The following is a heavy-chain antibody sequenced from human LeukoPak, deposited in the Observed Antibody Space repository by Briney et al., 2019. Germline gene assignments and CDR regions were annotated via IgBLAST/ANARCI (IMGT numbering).Heavy chain of an antibody. Sequence: SETLSLTCAVYGGSFSGYYWSWIRQPPGKGLEWIGEINHSGSTNYNPSLKSRVTISVDTSKNQFSLKLSSVTAADTAVYYRARMITIFGVVSSYNWFDPWGQGTLVTVSS. CDR1: GGSFSGYY. V-gene: IGHV4-34*01. J-gene: IGHJ5*02. CDR3: ARMITIFGVVSSYNWFDP. CDR2: INHSGST. D-gene: IGHD3-3*01.